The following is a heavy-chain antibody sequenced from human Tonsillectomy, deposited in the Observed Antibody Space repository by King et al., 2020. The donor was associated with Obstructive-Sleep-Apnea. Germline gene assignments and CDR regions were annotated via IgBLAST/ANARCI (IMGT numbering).Heavy chain of an antibody. V-gene: IGHV3-11*01. CDR3: ARARKSTIVDWYFDI. D-gene: IGHD5-24*01. Sequence: VQLVESGGGLVKPGGSLRLSCGVSGFTFSDHDMSWIRQAPGKGLEWIAFINSTDTNIYYADPVKGRFTISRDNAKNSLYLQMNSLRAEDTAVYYCARARKSTIVDWYFDIWGRGTLVTVSS. CDR1: GFTFSDHD. J-gene: IGHJ2*01. CDR2: INSTDTNI.